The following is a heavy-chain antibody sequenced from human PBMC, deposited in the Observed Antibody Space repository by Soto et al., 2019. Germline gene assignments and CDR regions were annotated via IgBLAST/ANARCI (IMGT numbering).Heavy chain of an antibody. CDR1: GYTFTSYY. CDR2: INPSGGST. V-gene: IGHV1-46*01. D-gene: IGHD3-22*01. CDR3: ARAYYYDSSGYLAGAFDI. J-gene: IGHJ3*02. Sequence: QVQLVQSGAEVKKPGASVKVSCKASGYTFTSYYMHWVRQAPGQGLEWMGIINPSGGSTSYAQKFQGRVTMTRDTSTSTVYMELSSLRSEDTAVYYCARAYYYDSSGYLAGAFDIWGQGTMVTVSS.